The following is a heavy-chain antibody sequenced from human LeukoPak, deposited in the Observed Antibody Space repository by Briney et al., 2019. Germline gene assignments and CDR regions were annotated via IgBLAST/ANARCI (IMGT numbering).Heavy chain of an antibody. CDR3: AKDPASIAAAGYFDY. D-gene: IGHD6-13*01. J-gene: IGHJ4*02. Sequence: GGSLRLSCAASGFTFSSYSMNWVRQAPGKGLEWVSVIYSGGSTYYADSVKGRFTISRDNSKNTLYLQMNSLRAEDTAVYYCAKDPASIAAAGYFDYWGQGTLVTVSS. CDR1: GFTFSSYS. CDR2: IYSGGST. V-gene: IGHV3-23*03.